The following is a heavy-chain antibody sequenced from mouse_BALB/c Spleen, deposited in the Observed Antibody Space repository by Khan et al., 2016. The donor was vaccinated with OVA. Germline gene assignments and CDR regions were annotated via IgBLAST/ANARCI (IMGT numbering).Heavy chain of an antibody. V-gene: IGHV1-7*01. Sequence: QVQLQQSGAELAKPGASVKMSCKASGYTFTDYWMHWLKQRPGQGLEWIGYINPTTGYTEYNQKFKDKATLTADKSSSTAYMQLSSLTSDYSTFSYCARDDGYYRGFAMDYWGQGTSVTVSS. CDR1: GYTFTDYW. D-gene: IGHD2-3*01. J-gene: IGHJ4*01. CDR2: INPTTGYT. CDR3: ARDDGYYRGFAMDY.